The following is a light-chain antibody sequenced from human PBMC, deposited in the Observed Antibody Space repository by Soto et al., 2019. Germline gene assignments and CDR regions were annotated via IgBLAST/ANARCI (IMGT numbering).Light chain of an antibody. V-gene: IGKV3-20*01. CDR2: AAS. CDR3: QKCGSSPWT. J-gene: IGKJ1*01. Sequence: THSAATLSLSPGETATLSCRASQSVSSYYLAWYQQKPGQAPRLLIYAASSRATGIPDRFSGGGSGTDFTLTISRLEPEDFAVYYCQKCGSSPWTFGQGTKVDIK. CDR1: QSVSSYY.